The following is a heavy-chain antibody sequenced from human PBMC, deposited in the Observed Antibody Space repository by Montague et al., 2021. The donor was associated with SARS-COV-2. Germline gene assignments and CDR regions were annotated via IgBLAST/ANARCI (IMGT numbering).Heavy chain of an antibody. CDR1: GFTFSSYA. CDR3: ARPRSGSYYSGMDV. V-gene: IGHV3-30-3*01. D-gene: IGHD1-26*01. J-gene: IGHJ6*02. Sequence: SLRLSCAASGFTFSSYAMHWVRRAPGKGLEWVAVISYDGSNKYYADPVKGRFTISRDNSKNTLYLQMNSLRAEDTAVYYCARPRSGSYYSGMDVWGQGTTVTVSS. CDR2: ISYDGSNK.